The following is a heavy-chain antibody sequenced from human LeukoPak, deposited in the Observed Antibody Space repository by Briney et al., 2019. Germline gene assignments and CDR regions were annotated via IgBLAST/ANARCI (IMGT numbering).Heavy chain of an antibody. J-gene: IGHJ4*02. CDR2: ISSSGSTI. V-gene: IGHV3-48*04. CDR3: ARAWIPTYFDY. D-gene: IGHD5-18*01. CDR1: GFTFSSYS. Sequence: GGSLRLSCAASGFTFSSYSMNWVRQAPGEGLEWVSYISSSGSTIYYADSVKGRFTISRDNAKNSLYLQMNSLRAEDTAVYYCARAWIPTYFDYWGQGTLVTVSS.